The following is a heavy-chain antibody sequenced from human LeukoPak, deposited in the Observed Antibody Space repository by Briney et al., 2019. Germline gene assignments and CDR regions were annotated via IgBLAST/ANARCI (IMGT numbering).Heavy chain of an antibody. V-gene: IGHV3-21*01. CDR1: GFTFSSYE. CDR2: ISSSSIYI. D-gene: IGHD3-22*01. CDR3: ARSSHLSTWLFDAFDI. Sequence: GGSLRLSCAASGFTFSSYEMNWVRQAPGKGLEWVSSISSSSIYIYYADSVKGRFTISRDNAKNSLYLQMNSLRAEDTAVYHCARSSHLSTWLFDAFDIWGQGTMVTVSS. J-gene: IGHJ3*02.